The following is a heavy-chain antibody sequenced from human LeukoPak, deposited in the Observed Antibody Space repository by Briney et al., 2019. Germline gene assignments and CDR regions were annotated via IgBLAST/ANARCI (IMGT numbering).Heavy chain of an antibody. V-gene: IGHV1-18*01. CDR1: GYTFTSYG. CDR3: ARDSSGWYKEVDYYYYYGMDV. J-gene: IGHJ6*02. CDR2: ISAYNGNT. Sequence: ASVKVSCKASGYTFTSYGISWVRQAPGQGLEWMGWISAYNGNTNYAQKLQGRVTMTTDKSTSTVYMELRSLRSDDTAVYYCARDSSGWYKEVDYYYYYGMDVWGQGTTVTVSS. D-gene: IGHD6-19*01.